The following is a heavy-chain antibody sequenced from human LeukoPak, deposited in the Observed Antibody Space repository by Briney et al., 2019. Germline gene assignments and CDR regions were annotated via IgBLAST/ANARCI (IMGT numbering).Heavy chain of an antibody. CDR2: IYDSGST. J-gene: IGHJ4*02. D-gene: IGHD3-16*01. CDR3: ARGGVLKSVDY. Sequence: KPSETLSLTCTVSGGYLGSHYWTWSRQPPGKGLEWIGYIYDSGSTYYHPSLKSRVTISVDTSKNQFSLRLSSATAADTAVYYCARGGVLKSVDYWGQGTLVTVSS. CDR1: GGYLGSHY. V-gene: IGHV4-59*11.